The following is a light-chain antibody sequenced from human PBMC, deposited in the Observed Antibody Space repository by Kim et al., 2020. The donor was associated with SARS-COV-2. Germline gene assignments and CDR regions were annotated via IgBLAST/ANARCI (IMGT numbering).Light chain of an antibody. CDR2: AAS. CDR3: LQHRTYPIT. V-gene: IGKV1-9*01. CDR1: QGIANY. Sequence: ASVGDRVTITCRASQGIANYSAWYQQKPGKAPKLLIFAASTLHSGVPSRFSGSGSGSEFTLTISSVQPEDFATYFCLQHRTYPITFGQGTRLEIK. J-gene: IGKJ5*01.